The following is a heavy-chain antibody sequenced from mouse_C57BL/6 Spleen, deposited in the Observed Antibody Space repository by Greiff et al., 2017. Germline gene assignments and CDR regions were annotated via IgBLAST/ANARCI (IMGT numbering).Heavy chain of an antibody. CDR1: GYTFTSYW. Sequence: QVQLQQPGAELVRPGTSVKLSCKASGYTFTSYWMHWVKQRPGQGLEWIGVIDPSDSYTNYNQKFKGKATLTVDTSSSTAYMQLSSLTSEDSAVYYCARGVYDGYYYYYAMDYWGQGTSVTVSS. J-gene: IGHJ4*01. V-gene: IGHV1-59*01. D-gene: IGHD2-3*01. CDR2: IDPSDSYT. CDR3: ARGVYDGYYYYYAMDY.